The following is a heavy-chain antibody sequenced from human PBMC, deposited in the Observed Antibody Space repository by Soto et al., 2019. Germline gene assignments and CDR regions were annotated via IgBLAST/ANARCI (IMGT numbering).Heavy chain of an antibody. J-gene: IGHJ4*02. CDR2: IYHSGST. CDR3: AGSSGYYFFDY. D-gene: IGHD3-22*01. V-gene: IGHV4-30-2*01. CDR1: GGSISSGGYS. Sequence: PSETLSLTCAVSGGSISSGGYSWSWIRQPPGKGLEWIGHIYHSGSTYYNPSLKSRVTISVDRSKNQFSLKLSSVTAADTAVYYCAGSSGYYFFDYSGQGTLVTVSS.